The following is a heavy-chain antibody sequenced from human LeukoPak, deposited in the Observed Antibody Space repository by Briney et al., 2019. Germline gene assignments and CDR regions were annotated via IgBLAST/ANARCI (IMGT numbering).Heavy chain of an antibody. V-gene: IGHV3-30*18. CDR2: ISYDGSNK. J-gene: IGHJ4*02. Sequence: GRSLRLSCAASGFTFSSYGMHWVRQAPGKGLEWVAVISYDGSNKYYADSVKGRFTISRDNSKNTLYLQMNSLRAEDTAVYYCAKDVYYGSGSYTPEPDYWGQGTLVTVSS. D-gene: IGHD3-10*01. CDR3: AKDVYYGSGSYTPEPDY. CDR1: GFTFSSYG.